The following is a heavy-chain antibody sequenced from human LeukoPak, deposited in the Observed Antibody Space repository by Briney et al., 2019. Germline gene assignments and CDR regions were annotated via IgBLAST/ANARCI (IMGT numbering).Heavy chain of an antibody. D-gene: IGHD3-3*01. Sequence: GGSLRLSCAASGFIFNSYAMSWVRQAPGKGLEWVSAISGSGGSTYYADSVKGRFTISRDNSKNTLCLQMNSLRAEDTAVYYCATRYDFWSGYEDYWGQGTLVTVSS. CDR2: ISGSGGST. CDR3: ATRYDFWSGYEDY. V-gene: IGHV3-23*01. J-gene: IGHJ4*02. CDR1: GFIFNSYA.